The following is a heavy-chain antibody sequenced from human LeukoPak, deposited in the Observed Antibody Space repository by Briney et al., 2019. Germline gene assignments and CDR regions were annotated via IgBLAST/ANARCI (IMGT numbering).Heavy chain of an antibody. Sequence: GGSLRLSCAASGFTVSNSYMSWVRQAPGKGLEWVSIIYSEGTTYYADSVKGRFTISRDNSKNTLYFQMNSLRADDTALYSCAKGGRRVLNYWGQGTLVTVSS. D-gene: IGHD3-3*01. CDR3: AKGGRRVLNY. V-gene: IGHV3-53*01. CDR1: GFTVSNSY. CDR2: IYSEGTT. J-gene: IGHJ4*02.